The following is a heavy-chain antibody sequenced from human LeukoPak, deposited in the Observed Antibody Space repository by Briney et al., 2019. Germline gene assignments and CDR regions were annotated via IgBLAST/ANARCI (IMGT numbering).Heavy chain of an antibody. Sequence: SETLSLTCTVSGDSIRSYYWSWIRQPPGKGLEWIGNIHYSGSTKYSSSLKRRVTISVDTSNNQFSLRVTSLTAADTAVYYCARLGALHDAFDVSGQGTLVTVSS. J-gene: IGHJ3*01. CDR2: IHYSGST. V-gene: IGHV4-59*12. CDR1: GDSIRSYY. CDR3: ARLGALHDAFDV. D-gene: IGHD3-16*01.